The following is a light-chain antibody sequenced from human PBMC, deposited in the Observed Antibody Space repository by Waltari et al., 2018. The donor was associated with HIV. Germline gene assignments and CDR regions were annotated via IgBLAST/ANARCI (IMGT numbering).Light chain of an antibody. CDR1: QSVSSY. J-gene: IGKJ4*01. V-gene: IGKV3-11*01. Sequence: EIVLTQSPATLSLSPGERATLSCRASQSVSSYFAWYQQKPGQAPRLLIYDASNRATGIPARFSGSGSGTDFTLTISRLEPADFAGYYCQQYGSSPRALTFGGGTKVEIK. CDR3: QQYGSSPRALT. CDR2: DAS.